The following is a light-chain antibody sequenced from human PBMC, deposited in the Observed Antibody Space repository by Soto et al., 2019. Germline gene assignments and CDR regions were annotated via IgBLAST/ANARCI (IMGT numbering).Light chain of an antibody. CDR2: RNH. CDR1: SSNIGDNY. CDR3: AAWDDSLSGPV. V-gene: IGLV1-47*01. Sequence: QSVLTQPPSASGTPGQRVTISCSGSSSNIGDNYVYWYQQLPETAPKLLIYRNHQRPSGVPDRFSGSKSDTSASLAISGLRSDDEADYYCAAWDDSLSGPVFGGGTKLTVL. J-gene: IGLJ2*01.